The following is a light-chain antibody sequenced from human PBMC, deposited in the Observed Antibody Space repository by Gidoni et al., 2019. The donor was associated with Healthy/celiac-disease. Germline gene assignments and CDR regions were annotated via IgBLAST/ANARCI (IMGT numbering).Light chain of an antibody. CDR1: QSISSY. CDR3: QQSYSTPPWT. Sequence: IQRCQSPSSLSASVGDRVTITCRASQSISSYLNWYQQKPGKAPKLLIYAASSLQSGVPSRFSGSGSGTDFTLTISSLQPEDFATYYCQQSYSTPPWTFGQGTKVEIK. V-gene: IGKV1-39*01. CDR2: AAS. J-gene: IGKJ1*01.